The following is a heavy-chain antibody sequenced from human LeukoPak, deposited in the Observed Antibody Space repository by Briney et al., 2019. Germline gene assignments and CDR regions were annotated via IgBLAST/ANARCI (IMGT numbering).Heavy chain of an antibody. CDR3: AKDQGQWLPYYMDV. Sequence: GGSLRLSCAASGFTFSSYEMNWVRQAPGKGLEGVSYISSSGSTIYYADSVKGRFTISRDNSKNTLYLQMNSLRAEDTAVYYCAKDQGQWLPYYMDVWGKGTTVTISS. D-gene: IGHD6-19*01. CDR1: GFTFSSYE. CDR2: ISSSGSTI. J-gene: IGHJ6*03. V-gene: IGHV3-48*03.